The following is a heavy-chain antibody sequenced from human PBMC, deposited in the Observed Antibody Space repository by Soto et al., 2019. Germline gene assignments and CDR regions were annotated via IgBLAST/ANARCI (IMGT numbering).Heavy chain of an antibody. D-gene: IGHD2-8*02. CDR2: ISWNSGTI. CDR1: GFTFDEYG. V-gene: IGHV3-9*01. CDR3: AKSTGGTANGMDV. Sequence: EVQLVESGGGLVQPGRSLRLSCGASGFTFDEYGMHWVRQAPGKGLEWVSGISWNSGTIGYADSVKGRFTISRDHAKNSLYLQMSSLRAEDTALYYCAKSTGGTANGMDVWGQGTTVTVSS. J-gene: IGHJ6*02.